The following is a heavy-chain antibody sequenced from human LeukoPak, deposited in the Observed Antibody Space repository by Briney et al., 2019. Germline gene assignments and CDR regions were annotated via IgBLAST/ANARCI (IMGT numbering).Heavy chain of an antibody. Sequence: SVQVSCKASGGTFSSYAISWVRQTPGQRLEWMGGIIPIFGTANYAQKFQGRVTITTDESTSTAYMELSSLRSEDTAVYYCASRKLELPRAYTYYYYMDVWGKGTTVTVSS. V-gene: IGHV1-69*05. CDR3: ASRKLELPRAYTYYYYMDV. J-gene: IGHJ6*03. D-gene: IGHD1-7*01. CDR1: GGTFSSYA. CDR2: IIPIFGTA.